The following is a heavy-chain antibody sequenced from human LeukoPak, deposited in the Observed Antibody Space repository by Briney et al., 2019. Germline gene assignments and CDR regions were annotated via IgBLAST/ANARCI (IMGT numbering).Heavy chain of an antibody. CDR1: GGSISSYY. Sequence: SETLSLTCTVSGGSISSYYWNWIRQPPGKGLEWIGYIYYGGSTNYNPSLKSRVTISVDTSKNQFSLKLSSVTAADTAVYYCTRGGMDTAMVTRWGQGTLVTVSS. D-gene: IGHD5-18*01. CDR3: TRGGMDTAMVTR. V-gene: IGHV4-59*01. CDR2: IYYGGST. J-gene: IGHJ4*02.